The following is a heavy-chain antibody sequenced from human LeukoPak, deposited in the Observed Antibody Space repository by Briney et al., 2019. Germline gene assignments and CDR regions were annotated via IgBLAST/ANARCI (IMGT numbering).Heavy chain of an antibody. Sequence: KPSETLSLTCTVSGGSISSYYWSWIRQPPGKGLEWIGYIYYSGCTNYNPSLKSRVTISVDTSKNQFSLKLSSVTAADTAVYYCVRHGNTSPDCSSTSCYPLGFDPWGQGTLVTVSS. CDR3: VRHGNTSPDCSSTSCYPLGFDP. CDR2: IYYSGCT. J-gene: IGHJ5*02. V-gene: IGHV4-59*08. CDR1: GGSISSYY. D-gene: IGHD2-2*01.